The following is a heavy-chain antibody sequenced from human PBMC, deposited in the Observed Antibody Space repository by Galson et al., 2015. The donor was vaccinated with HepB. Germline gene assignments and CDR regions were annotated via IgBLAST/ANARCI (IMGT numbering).Heavy chain of an antibody. CDR1: GYTFTGYY. Sequence: SVKVSCKASGYTFTGYYMHWVRQAPGQGLEWMGWINPNSGGTNYAQKFQGRVTMTRDTSISTAYMELSRLRSDDTAVYYCARDSPGYCSSTSCYLSDYWGQGTLVTVSS. CDR3: ARDSPGYCSSTSCYLSDY. V-gene: IGHV1-2*02. J-gene: IGHJ4*02. CDR2: INPNSGGT. D-gene: IGHD2-2*01.